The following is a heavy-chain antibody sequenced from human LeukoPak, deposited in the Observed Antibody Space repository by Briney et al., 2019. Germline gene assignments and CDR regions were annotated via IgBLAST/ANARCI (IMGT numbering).Heavy chain of an antibody. J-gene: IGHJ4*02. CDR3: ARDRQDSSGYYRG. V-gene: IGHV1-69*04. CDR1: GGTFSSYT. CDR2: IIPILGIA. D-gene: IGHD3-22*01. Sequence: SVKVSCKASGGTFSSYTISWVRQAPGQGLEWMGRIIPILGIANYAQKFQGRVTITADKSTSTAYMELSSLRSEDTAVYYCARDRQDSSGYYRGWGQGTLVTVSS.